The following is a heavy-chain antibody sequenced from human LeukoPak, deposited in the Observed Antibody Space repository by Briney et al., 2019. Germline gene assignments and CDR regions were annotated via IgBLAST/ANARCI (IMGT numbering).Heavy chain of an antibody. CDR2: IYHSGST. V-gene: IGHV4-30-2*01. CDR3: ARRKSDWEGFDI. Sequence: SETLSLTCAVSGGSISSGGYSWSWIRQPPGKGLEWIGYIYHSGSTYYNPSLKSRVTISVDRSKNQFSLKLSSVTAADTAVYYCARRKSDWEGFDIWGQGTMVTVSP. CDR1: GGSISSGGYS. J-gene: IGHJ3*02. D-gene: IGHD2-21*01.